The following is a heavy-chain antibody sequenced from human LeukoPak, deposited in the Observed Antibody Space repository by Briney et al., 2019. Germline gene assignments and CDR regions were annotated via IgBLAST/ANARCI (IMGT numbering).Heavy chain of an antibody. V-gene: IGHV3-33*08. J-gene: IGHJ4*02. CDR2: IWYDGSNK. CDR3: ARDPGVRWLVGFDY. D-gene: IGHD6-19*01. CDR1: GLXFSVHE. Sequence: PGGSLRLSCAASGLXFSVHEINWVRQAPGKGQEWVAVIWYDGSNKYYADSVKGRFTISRDNSKNTLYLQMDSLRAEDTAVYYCARDPGVRWLVGFDYWGQGTLVTVSS.